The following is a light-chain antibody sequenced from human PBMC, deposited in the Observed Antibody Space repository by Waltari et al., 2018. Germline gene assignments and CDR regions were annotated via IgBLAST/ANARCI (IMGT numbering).Light chain of an antibody. CDR2: STN. CDR3: VLYMGRGISI. J-gene: IGLJ2*01. CDR1: SGPVPTGYY. Sequence: QTVVTQEPSFSVSPGGTVTLTCGLSSGPVPTGYYPSWYQQTPGQAPRTLIFSTNTRSSGVPDRFSGSILGNKAALTITGAQADDESDYYCVLYMGRGISIFGGGTKVTVL. V-gene: IGLV8-61*01.